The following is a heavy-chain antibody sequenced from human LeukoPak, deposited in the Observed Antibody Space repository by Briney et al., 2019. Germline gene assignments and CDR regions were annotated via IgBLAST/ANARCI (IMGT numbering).Heavy chain of an antibody. CDR3: AKGPQLGSGYHPDY. V-gene: IGHV3-23*01. CDR2: ITGSDDRT. D-gene: IGHD3-22*01. Sequence: GGSLRLSCVASGFTFTSDAMTWVRQAPGEGLEWVSTITGSDDRTYHADSVKGRFTISRDYSKSTLHLQMNSLRAEDTAIYYCAKGPQLGSGYHPDYWGQGTLVTVSS. CDR1: GFTFTSDA. J-gene: IGHJ4*02.